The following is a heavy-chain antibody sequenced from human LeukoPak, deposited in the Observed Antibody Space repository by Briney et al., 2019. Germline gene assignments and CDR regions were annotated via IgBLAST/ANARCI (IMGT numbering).Heavy chain of an antibody. CDR1: GYTFTNYG. CDR3: ARDSREVLLWFGEFSP. Sequence: ASVKVSCKASGYTFTNYGISWVRQAPGQGLEWMGWISGYNGHTNYAQKFQGRATMTTDTSTSTAYMELRSLRSDDTAVYYCARDSREVLLWFGEFSPWGQGTLVTVSS. V-gene: IGHV1-18*01. J-gene: IGHJ5*02. CDR2: ISGYNGHT. D-gene: IGHD3-10*01.